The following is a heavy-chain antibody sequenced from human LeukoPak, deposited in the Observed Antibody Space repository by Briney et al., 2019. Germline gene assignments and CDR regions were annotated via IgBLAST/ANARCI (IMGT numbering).Heavy chain of an antibody. D-gene: IGHD6-13*01. CDR2: ISGSGGST. J-gene: IGHJ4*02. V-gene: IGHV3-23*01. CDR3: AKGKRQLVLTDFDY. Sequence: PGGSLRLSCEASGFTFSDYVMSWVRQAPGRGLEWVSTISGSGGSTNYAASVRGRFTVSRDNSKNTLYLQMNSLRVEDTAVYYCAKGKRQLVLTDFDYWGQGTLVTVSS. CDR1: GFTFSDYV.